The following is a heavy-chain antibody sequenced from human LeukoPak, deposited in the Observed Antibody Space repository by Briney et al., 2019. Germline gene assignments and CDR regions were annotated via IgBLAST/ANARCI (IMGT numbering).Heavy chain of an antibody. D-gene: IGHD6-25*01. Sequence: SQTLSLTCAISGDRVSSNGATWNWIRQSPSRGLEWLGRTYYRSKWYNDYAVSVKSRITIHPDTSKNQFSLQLNSVTPEDTAVYYCARGATAALTAWGQGTLVTVSS. CDR1: GDRVSSNGAT. V-gene: IGHV6-1*01. J-gene: IGHJ5*02. CDR2: TYYRSKWYN. CDR3: ARGATAALTA.